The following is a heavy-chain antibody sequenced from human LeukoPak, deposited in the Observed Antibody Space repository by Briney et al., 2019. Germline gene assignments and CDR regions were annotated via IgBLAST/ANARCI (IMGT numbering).Heavy chain of an antibody. J-gene: IGHJ5*02. V-gene: IGHV3-30*03. Sequence: GGSLRLSCAASGFTFSSYSMNWVRQAPGKGLEWVAVISYDGSNKYYADSVKGRFTISRDNSKNTLYLQMNSLRAEDTAVYYCARQSVGGTYFTTWGQGTLVTVSS. CDR3: ARQSVGGTYFTT. D-gene: IGHD2-15*01. CDR1: GFTFSSYS. CDR2: ISYDGSNK.